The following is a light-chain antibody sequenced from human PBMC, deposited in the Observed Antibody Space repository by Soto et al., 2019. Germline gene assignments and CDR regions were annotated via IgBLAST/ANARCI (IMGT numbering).Light chain of an antibody. Sequence: PGDRVTITCRASQGITSGLAWYQQKPGKAPRLLIYRASSRATGIPDRFSGSGSGTDFTLTISRLEPEDFAVYYCQQYGSYWTFGQGTKVEIK. CDR2: RAS. CDR1: QGITSG. CDR3: QQYGSYWT. J-gene: IGKJ1*01. V-gene: IGKV3-20*01.